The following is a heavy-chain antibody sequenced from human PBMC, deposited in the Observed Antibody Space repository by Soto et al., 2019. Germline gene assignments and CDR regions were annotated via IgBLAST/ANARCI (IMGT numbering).Heavy chain of an antibody. CDR3: ARGRMERW. J-gene: IGHJ4*02. CDR2: VEHTGAT. V-gene: IGHV4-34*02. CDR1: GGSFSDYY. Sequence: QVQLQQWGAGLLKPTETLSLTCAVSGGSFSDYYWTWIRQPPGKGLEWIVEVEHTGATKYSPSLSSRGSISVDLSKTQYSLNLKSVTAAETAVYFCARGRMERWWGQGTLVTVSS. D-gene: IGHD3-3*01.